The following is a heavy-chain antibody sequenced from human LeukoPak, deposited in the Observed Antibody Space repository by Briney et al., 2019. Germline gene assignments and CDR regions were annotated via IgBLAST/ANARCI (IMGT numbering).Heavy chain of an antibody. CDR1: GFTFSDHY. CDR2: TRNKANSYTT. CDR3: ARDLGAFDM. V-gene: IGHV3-72*01. J-gene: IGHJ3*02. Sequence: GGSLRLSCAASGFTFSDHYMDWVRQAPGKGLEWVGRTRNKANSYTTEYAASVKGRFTISRDDSKNSLYLQMNSLRAEDTAVYYCARDLGAFDMWGQGTMVTVSS.